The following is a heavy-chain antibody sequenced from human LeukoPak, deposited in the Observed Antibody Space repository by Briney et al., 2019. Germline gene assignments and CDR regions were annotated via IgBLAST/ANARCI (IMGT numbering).Heavy chain of an antibody. CDR2: IKQDGGEK. D-gene: IGHD6-13*01. CDR1: GFTFSSYA. V-gene: IGHV3-7*03. CDR3: ARDLMGIAYRGAFYY. J-gene: IGHJ4*02. Sequence: GGSLRLSCAASGFTFSSYAMSWVRQAPGKGLEWVANIKQDGGEKYYVDSVKGRFTISRDNAKNSLYLQMNSLRAEDTAVYYCARDLMGIAYRGAFYYWGQGTLVTVSS.